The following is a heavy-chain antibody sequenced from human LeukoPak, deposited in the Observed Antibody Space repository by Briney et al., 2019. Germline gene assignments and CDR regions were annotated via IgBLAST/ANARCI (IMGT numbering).Heavy chain of an antibody. D-gene: IGHD6-13*01. CDR1: GFTFGDYG. V-gene: IGHV3-48*01. CDR2: ISSSGSTI. J-gene: IGHJ4*02. CDR3: AREGYSPY. Sequence: GGSLRLSCEGSGFTFGDYGVGWFRQAPGKGLEWVSFISSSGSTIYYADSVKGRFTISRDNAKNSLYLQMNSLRAEDTAVYYCAREGYSPYWGQGTLVTVSS.